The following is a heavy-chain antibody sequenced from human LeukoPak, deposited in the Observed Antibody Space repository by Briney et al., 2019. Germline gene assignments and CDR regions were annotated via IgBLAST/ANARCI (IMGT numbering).Heavy chain of an antibody. J-gene: IGHJ6*03. Sequence: PGGSLRLSCIPSGFTFNSYAMFWVPQAPGKGLEWVSLIWYDGSNKYYADSVKGRFTISRDNSKNTLFLQMNSLRAEDTAVYYCARARGWQPNYYYYYMDVWGTGTTVTVSS. D-gene: IGHD2-15*01. CDR3: ARARGWQPNYYYYYMDV. V-gene: IGHV3-33*07. CDR1: GFTFNSYA. CDR2: IWYDGSNK.